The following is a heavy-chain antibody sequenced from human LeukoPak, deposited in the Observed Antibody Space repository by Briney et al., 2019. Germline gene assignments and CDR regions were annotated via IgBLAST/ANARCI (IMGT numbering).Heavy chain of an antibody. J-gene: IGHJ3*02. D-gene: IGHD3-3*01. Sequence: SVKVSCKASGGTFSSYAISWVRQAPGQGLEWMGGIIPIFGTANYAQKFQGRVTITADESTSTAYMELSSLRSEDAAVYYCASLGSITIFGVVTTDAFDIWGQGTMVTVSS. V-gene: IGHV1-69*01. CDR3: ASLGSITIFGVVTTDAFDI. CDR1: GGTFSSYA. CDR2: IIPIFGTA.